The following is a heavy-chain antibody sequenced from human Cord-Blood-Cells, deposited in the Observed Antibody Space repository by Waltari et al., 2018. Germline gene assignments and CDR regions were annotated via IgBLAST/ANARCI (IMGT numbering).Heavy chain of an antibody. CDR3: ARSYDILTGYFDY. Sequence: QVQLVQSGAEVKKPGASVKVSCKASGYTFTGYYMHWVRQAPGQGLEWMGWINPIRGGTNYAQKFQGWVTMTRDTSISTAYMELSRLRSDDTAVYYCARSYDILTGYFDYWGQGTLVTVSS. J-gene: IGHJ4*02. V-gene: IGHV1-2*04. CDR1: GYTFTGYY. CDR2: INPIRGGT. D-gene: IGHD3-9*01.